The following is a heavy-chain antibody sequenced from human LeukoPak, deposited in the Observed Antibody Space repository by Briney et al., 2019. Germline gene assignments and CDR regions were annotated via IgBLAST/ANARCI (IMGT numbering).Heavy chain of an antibody. CDR3: AKNLPSGSQKTTIDY. CDR1: GFTFNSYA. Sequence: GGSLRLSCAASGFTFNSYAMSWVRQAPGKGLEWVSTISGSGGTTYYADSVKGRFTISRDNSKNTLYLQMNSLRAEDTAVYYCAKNLPSGSQKTTIDYWGQGTLVTVSS. J-gene: IGHJ4*02. CDR2: ISGSGGTT. V-gene: IGHV3-23*01. D-gene: IGHD3-10*01.